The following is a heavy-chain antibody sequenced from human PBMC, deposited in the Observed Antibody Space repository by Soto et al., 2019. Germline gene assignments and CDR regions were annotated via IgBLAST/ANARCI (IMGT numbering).Heavy chain of an antibody. CDR2: IYFTGST. CDR1: GGSISSYY. CDR3: ARGREYYDSSGYHYYFDY. J-gene: IGHJ4*02. Sequence: SETLSLTCTVSGGSISSYYWSWIQQPPGKXLEWIGYIYFTGSTNYNPSLKSRVTISVDTSKIQFSLKLSSVTAADTAVYYCARGREYYDSSGYHYYFDYWGQGTLVTVSS. V-gene: IGHV4-59*01. D-gene: IGHD3-22*01.